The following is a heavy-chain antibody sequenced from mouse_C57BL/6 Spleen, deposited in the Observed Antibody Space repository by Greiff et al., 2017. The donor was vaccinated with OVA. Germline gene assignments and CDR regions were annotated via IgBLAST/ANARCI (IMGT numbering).Heavy chain of an antibody. D-gene: IGHD4-1*01. CDR3: ARWETGAWFAY. V-gene: IGHV1-26*01. CDR1: GYTFTDYY. CDR2: INPNNGGT. J-gene: IGHJ3*01. Sequence: EVQLQQSGPELVKPGASVKISCKASGYTFTDYYMNWVKQSHGKSLEWIGDINPNNGGTSYNQKFKGKATLTVDKSSSTASMELRSLTSYASAVYYCARWETGAWFAYWGQGTLVTVSA.